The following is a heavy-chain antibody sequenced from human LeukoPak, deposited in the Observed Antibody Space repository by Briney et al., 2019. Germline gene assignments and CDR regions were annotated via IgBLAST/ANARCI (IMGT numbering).Heavy chain of an antibody. CDR1: GFTFSSYG. V-gene: IGHV3-33*01. CDR3: ARERFMNPRAGVVDY. CDR2: IWYDGSNK. Sequence: SGGSLRLSCAASGFTFSSYGMHWVRQAPGKGLEWVAVIWYDGSNKYYADSVKGRFTISRDNSKNTLYLQMNSLRAEDTAVYYRARERFMNPRAGVVDYWGQGTLVTVSS. J-gene: IGHJ4*02. D-gene: IGHD3-16*01.